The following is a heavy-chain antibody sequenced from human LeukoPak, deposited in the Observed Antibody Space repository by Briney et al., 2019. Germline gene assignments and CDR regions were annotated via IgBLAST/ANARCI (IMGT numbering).Heavy chain of an antibody. CDR3: AKNNRYYDILTGHFDY. Sequence: GGSLRLSCAASGFTFSSYGMSWVRQAPGKGLEWVSAISGRGGSTYYADSVKGRFTISRDNSKNTLYLQMNSLRAEDTAVYYCAKNNRYYDILTGHFDYWGQGTLVTVSS. J-gene: IGHJ4*02. CDR1: GFTFSSYG. V-gene: IGHV3-23*01. D-gene: IGHD3-9*01. CDR2: ISGRGGST.